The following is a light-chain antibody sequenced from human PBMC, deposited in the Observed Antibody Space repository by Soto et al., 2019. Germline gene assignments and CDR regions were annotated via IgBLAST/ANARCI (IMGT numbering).Light chain of an antibody. Sequence: QSALTQPPSASGSPGQSVTISCTGTSSDIGGYNYISWYQQHPGKAPKPMIYEVSKRPSGVPDRFSASKSGNTASLTVSGLQAEDEADYYCASYAVSSVVFGGGTKLTVL. J-gene: IGLJ2*01. CDR1: SSDIGGYNY. CDR3: ASYAVSSVV. CDR2: EVS. V-gene: IGLV2-8*01.